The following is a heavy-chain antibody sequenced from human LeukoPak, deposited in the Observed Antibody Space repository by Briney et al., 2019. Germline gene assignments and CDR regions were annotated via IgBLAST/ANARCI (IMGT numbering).Heavy chain of an antibody. J-gene: IGHJ4*02. D-gene: IGHD2-21*02. CDR2: IRYDGSNK. Sequence: PGGSLRLSCAASGFTFSSYGIHWVRQAPGKRLEWVAFIRYDGSNKYYADSVKGRFTISRDNSKNTLYLQMNSLRAEDTAVYYCAKRTARGDDLDYWGQGTLVTVSS. CDR3: AKRTARGDDLDY. CDR1: GFTFSSYG. V-gene: IGHV3-30*02.